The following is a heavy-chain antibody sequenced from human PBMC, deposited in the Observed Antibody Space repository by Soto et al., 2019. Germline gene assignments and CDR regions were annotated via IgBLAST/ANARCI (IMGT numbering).Heavy chain of an antibody. J-gene: IGHJ6*02. V-gene: IGHV3-9*01. Sequence: EVQLVESGGGLVQPGRSLRLSCAASGFTFDDYAMHWVRQAPGKGLEWVSGISWNSGSIGYADSVKGRFTISRDNAKNSLYLQMNSLRAEDTALYYCAITKRDYDLHYYYGMDGWGQGTTVTVSS. CDR2: ISWNSGSI. CDR1: GFTFDDYA. D-gene: IGHD4-17*01. CDR3: AITKRDYDLHYYYGMDG.